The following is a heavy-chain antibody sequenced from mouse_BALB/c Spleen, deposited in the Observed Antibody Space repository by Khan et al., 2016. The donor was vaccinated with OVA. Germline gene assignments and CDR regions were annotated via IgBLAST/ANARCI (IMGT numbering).Heavy chain of an antibody. D-gene: IGHD1-2*01. J-gene: IGHJ3*01. CDR1: GFDFSRYW. Sequence: EVQLVESGGGLVQPGGSLKLSCAASGFDFSRYWMRWVRQAPGKGLEWIGEINPDSSTINYTPSLKDKFIISRDNAKNTLYLQMSKVRSEDTALFFCARPEDYGPFAYWGQGTLVTVSA. V-gene: IGHV4-1*02. CDR2: INPDSSTI. CDR3: ARPEDYGPFAY.